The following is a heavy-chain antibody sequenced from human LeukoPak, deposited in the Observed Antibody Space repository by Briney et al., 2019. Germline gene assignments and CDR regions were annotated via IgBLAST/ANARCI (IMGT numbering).Heavy chain of an antibody. Sequence: PGRSLRLSCAASGFTVNNNYMNWVRQALGKGREWVSFIYSGDSTYYADTVKGPFVISRDNTKSTLYLQMISLRAEATAVYYSAREVATGFSCFDYWGQGTLVSVS. CDR2: IYSGDST. J-gene: IGHJ4*02. CDR1: GFTVNNNY. V-gene: IGHV3-53*01. CDR3: AREVATGFSCFDY. D-gene: IGHD2-21*02.